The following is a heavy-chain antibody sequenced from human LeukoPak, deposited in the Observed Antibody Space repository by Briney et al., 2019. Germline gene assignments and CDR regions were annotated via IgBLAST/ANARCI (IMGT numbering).Heavy chain of an antibody. V-gene: IGHV1-46*01. J-gene: IGHJ4*02. CDR1: GYTFTSYY. CDR2: INPSGGST. Sequence: ASVKVSCKASGYTFTSYYMHWVRQAPGQGLEWMGIINPSGGSTSYAQKFQGRVTMTRDTSTSTVYMELSSLRSEDTAVYYCARDQSPYCSGGSCYSWSLNYWGQGTLVTVSS. D-gene: IGHD2-15*01. CDR3: ARDQSPYCSGGSCYSWSLNY.